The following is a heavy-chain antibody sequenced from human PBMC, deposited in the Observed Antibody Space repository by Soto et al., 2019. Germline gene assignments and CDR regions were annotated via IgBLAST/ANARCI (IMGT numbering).Heavy chain of an antibody. Sequence: SETLSLTCTVSGGSISSYYWSWIRQPPGKGLEWIGHIYSSGTTNYNPSLRSRVSISSDTSKNQFSLKLASVTAADTAVYYCAISDTYYDALSGLLQSGWFDPWGQGTLVTVS. CDR3: AISDTYYDALSGLLQSGWFDP. J-gene: IGHJ5*02. D-gene: IGHD3-3*01. CDR1: GGSISSYY. V-gene: IGHV4-59*01. CDR2: IYSSGTT.